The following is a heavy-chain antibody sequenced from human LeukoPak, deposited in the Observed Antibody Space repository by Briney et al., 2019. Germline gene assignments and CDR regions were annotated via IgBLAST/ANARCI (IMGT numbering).Heavy chain of an antibody. CDR3: AKVGEYQLLLYAFDM. V-gene: IGHV3-23*01. D-gene: IGHD2-2*01. J-gene: IGHJ3*02. CDR2: MSGSGCST. Sequence: GGGLRLSCAASGFTFSSYGMSWVRQAPGKGLEGVSAMSGSGCSTYYAVSLNGRFPISRDNSNHTLYLQMTTLRAEATAVSHCAKVGEYQLLLYAFDMWGQGTMVTVSS. CDR1: GFTFSSYG.